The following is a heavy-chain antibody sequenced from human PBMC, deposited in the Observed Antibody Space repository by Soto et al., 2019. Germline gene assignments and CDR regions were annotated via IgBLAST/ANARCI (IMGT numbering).Heavy chain of an antibody. J-gene: IGHJ6*02. D-gene: IGHD1-1*01. V-gene: IGHV1-2*04. CDR2: INPNSGGT. CDR1: GYTFTGYY. CDR3: AGEAVAGTHYYGMDV. Sequence: QVQLVQSGAEVKKPGASVKVSCKASGYTFTGYYMHWVRQAPGQGLEWMGWINPNSGGTNYAQKFQGWVTMTRDTSISTGYMELSRLTSDDTAVYYCAGEAVAGTHYYGMDVWGQGTTVTVSS.